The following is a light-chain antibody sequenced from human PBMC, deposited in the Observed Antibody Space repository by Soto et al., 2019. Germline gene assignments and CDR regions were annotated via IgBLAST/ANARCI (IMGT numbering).Light chain of an antibody. V-gene: IGLV2-8*01. CDR3: SSYAGSNNFV. Sequence: QCLLTQPTSASGSPGQSFTISCTGTSSDVGGYNYVSWYQQHPGKAPKLMIYEVSERPSGVPDRFSGSKSSNTASLTVSGLQAEDEADYYCSSYAGSNNFVFGTGTKVTVL. CDR2: EVS. CDR1: SSDVGGYNY. J-gene: IGLJ1*01.